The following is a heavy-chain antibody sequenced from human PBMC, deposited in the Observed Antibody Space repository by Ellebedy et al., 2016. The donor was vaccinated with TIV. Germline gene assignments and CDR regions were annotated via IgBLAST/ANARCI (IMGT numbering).Heavy chain of an antibody. CDR1: GFTFNSYV. V-gene: IGHV3-23*01. CDR2: ISGSAGST. J-gene: IGHJ4*02. CDR3: AKDGRGTNPGHFDY. Sequence: GESLKISCAASGFTFNSYVMSWVRQAPGKRLEWVSAISGSAGSTYYADSVKGRFTISRDNSKNTLFLQMNSLRAEDTDVYYCAKDGRGTNPGHFDYWGQGTLVTVSS. D-gene: IGHD2-8*01.